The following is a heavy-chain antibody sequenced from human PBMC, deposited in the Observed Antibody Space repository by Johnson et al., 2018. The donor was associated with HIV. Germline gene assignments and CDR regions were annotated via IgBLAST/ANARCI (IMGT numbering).Heavy chain of an antibody. CDR1: GFNFNNYG. J-gene: IGHJ3*02. CDR2: ISYDGSNK. Sequence: QVQLVDSGGGVVQPGRSLRLSCAASGFNFNNYGMHWVRQAPGKGLEWVAVISYDGSNKSYADSVRGRFTISRDNSKNTLSLQMNTLRAEDTAVYYCAKGLGRAAAGTRNAFDIWGQGTMVT. CDR3: AKGLGRAAAGTRNAFDI. V-gene: IGHV3-30*18. D-gene: IGHD6-13*01.